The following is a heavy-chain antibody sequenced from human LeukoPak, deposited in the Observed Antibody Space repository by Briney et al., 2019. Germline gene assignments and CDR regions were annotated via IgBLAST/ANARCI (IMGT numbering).Heavy chain of an antibody. D-gene: IGHD3-22*01. Sequence: ASVKVSCKASGYTFTGYYMHWVRQAPGQGLEWMGWINPNSGGTNYAQKFQGRVTMTRDTSISTAYMELSRPRSDDTAVYYCARDAVSGYDDSSGYPYNWFDPWGQGTLITVSS. CDR1: GYTFTGYY. J-gene: IGHJ5*02. CDR2: INPNSGGT. CDR3: ARDAVSGYDDSSGYPYNWFDP. V-gene: IGHV1-2*02.